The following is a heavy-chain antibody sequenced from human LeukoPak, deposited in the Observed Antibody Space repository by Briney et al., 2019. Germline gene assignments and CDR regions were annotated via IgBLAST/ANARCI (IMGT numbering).Heavy chain of an antibody. J-gene: IGHJ4*02. D-gene: IGHD1-26*01. CDR3: ARDLSGSPNRHFDY. Sequence: GGSLRLSRAASGFTLSRVNIDSGRQAPGGGLEWVSSISSSSRYIYYAHSVKGRFTISRDNAKNSLYLQMNSLRAEDTAVYYCARDLSGSPNRHFDYWGQGTLVTVSS. CDR1: GFTLSRVN. CDR2: ISSSSRYI. V-gene: IGHV3-21*01.